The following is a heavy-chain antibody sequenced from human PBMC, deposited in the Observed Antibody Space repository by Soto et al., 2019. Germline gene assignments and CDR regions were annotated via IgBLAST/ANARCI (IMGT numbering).Heavy chain of an antibody. CDR2: IYPADSDT. Sequence: GESLKLSCTGSGYRFTSYLIGWVRQMPGKGLEWMGIIYPADSDTRYSPSFQGQVTISADKSINTAYLQWSSLKASDTAMYYCARSPSDFDSSGYDYWGQGTLVTVSS. CDR1: GYRFTSYL. CDR3: ARSPSDFDSSGYDY. V-gene: IGHV5-51*01. J-gene: IGHJ4*02. D-gene: IGHD3-22*01.